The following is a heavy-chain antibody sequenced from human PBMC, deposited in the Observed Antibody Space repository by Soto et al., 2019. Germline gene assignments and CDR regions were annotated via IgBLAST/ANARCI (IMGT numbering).Heavy chain of an antibody. CDR3: ARPPGYISDWYYFDL. Sequence: PRPSVKVSCKASGYTFIDYYMHWVRQAPGQGFEWMGRISPRSGGTNYAQKFQGRVTMTWDTSLNTAYMELSSLISEDTAVYYCARPPGYISDWYYFDLWGQGTLVTVSS. CDR1: GYTFIDYY. D-gene: IGHD3-9*01. J-gene: IGHJ4*02. V-gene: IGHV1-2*02. CDR2: ISPRSGGT.